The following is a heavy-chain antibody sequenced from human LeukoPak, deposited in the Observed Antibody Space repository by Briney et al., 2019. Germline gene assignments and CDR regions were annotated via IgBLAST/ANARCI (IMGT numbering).Heavy chain of an antibody. V-gene: IGHV3-21*01. D-gene: IGHD6-19*01. J-gene: IGHJ6*03. CDR1: GFIFSNYK. CDR2: FIGSINAI. CDR3: ASEWHSSHDYFYYRDV. Sequence: PGGSLRHSRAGSGFIFSNYKVNWVRQAPGKGLECVSFFIGSINAICNSDSEEGRFTRSRDNAKNSLQLQMSSLTTEDTAVYYCASEWHSSHDYFYYRDVWGRGTTVTVSS.